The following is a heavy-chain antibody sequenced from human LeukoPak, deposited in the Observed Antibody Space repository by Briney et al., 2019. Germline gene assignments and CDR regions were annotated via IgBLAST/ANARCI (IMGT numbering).Heavy chain of an antibody. V-gene: IGHV3-66*01. CDR2: IYSGGTI. Sequence: PGGSLRLSCAASGFTVSSNYMSWVRQAPGKGLEWVSVIYSGGTIYYADSVKGRFTISRDNAKNSLYLQMNSLRAEDTAVYYCARYSGSYTFDYWGQGTLVTVSS. CDR3: ARYSGSYTFDY. J-gene: IGHJ4*02. CDR1: GFTVSSNY. D-gene: IGHD1-26*01.